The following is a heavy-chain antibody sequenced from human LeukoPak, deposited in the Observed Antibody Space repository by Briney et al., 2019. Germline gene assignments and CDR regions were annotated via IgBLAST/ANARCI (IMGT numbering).Heavy chain of an antibody. J-gene: IGHJ5*02. CDR3: ARAGQWLVYT. CDR2: IYYSGST. CDR1: GGSISSYY. Sequence: SENLSLTCTVSGGSISSYYWSWIRQPPGKGLEWIGYIYYSGSTNYNPSLKSRVTISVDTSKNQFSLKLSSVTAADTAVYYCARAGQWLVYTWGQGTLVTVSS. V-gene: IGHV4-59*01. D-gene: IGHD6-19*01.